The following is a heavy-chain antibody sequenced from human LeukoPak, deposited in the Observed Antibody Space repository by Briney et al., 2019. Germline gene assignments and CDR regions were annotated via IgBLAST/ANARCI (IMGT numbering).Heavy chain of an antibody. Sequence: PSETLSLTCTVSGCSISSYYWSWIRQPPGKGLQWIGYIYYSGSTNYNPSLKSRVTISVDTSKNKFSLKLSSVTAADTAVYYCARGGVYSSGWYRGSNWFDPWGQGTLVTVSS. D-gene: IGHD6-19*01. CDR3: ARGGVYSSGWYRGSNWFDP. CDR1: GCSISSYY. V-gene: IGHV4-59*01. CDR2: IYYSGST. J-gene: IGHJ5*02.